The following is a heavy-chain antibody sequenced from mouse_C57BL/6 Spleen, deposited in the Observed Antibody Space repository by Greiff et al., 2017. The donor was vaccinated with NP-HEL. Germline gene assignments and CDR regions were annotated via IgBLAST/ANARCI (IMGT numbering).Heavy chain of an antibody. Sequence: EVQRVESGEGLVKPGGSLKLSCAASGFTFSSYAMSWVRQTPEKRLEWVAYISSGGDYIYYADTVKGRFTISRDNARNTLYLQMSSLKSEDTAMYYCTREVYGNFWYFDVWGTGTTVTVSS. CDR2: ISSGGDYI. CDR3: TREVYGNFWYFDV. D-gene: IGHD2-1*01. CDR1: GFTFSSYA. V-gene: IGHV5-9-1*02. J-gene: IGHJ1*03.